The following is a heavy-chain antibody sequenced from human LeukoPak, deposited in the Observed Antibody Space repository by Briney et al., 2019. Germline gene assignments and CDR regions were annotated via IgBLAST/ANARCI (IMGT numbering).Heavy chain of an antibody. D-gene: IGHD6-13*01. Sequence: PSETLSLTCTVSGGSISSGGYYWSWIRQHPGKGLEWIGYIYYSGSTYYNPSLKSRVTISVDTSKNQFSLKLSSVTAADTAMYYCARSWGQGQLVNWFDPWGQGTLVTVSS. J-gene: IGHJ5*02. CDR2: IYYSGST. V-gene: IGHV4-31*03. CDR1: GGSISSGGYY. CDR3: ARSWGQGQLVNWFDP.